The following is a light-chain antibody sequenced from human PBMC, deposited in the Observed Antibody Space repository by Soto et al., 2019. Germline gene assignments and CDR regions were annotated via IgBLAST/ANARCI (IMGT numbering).Light chain of an antibody. Sequence: EIALTQSPGTLSLSPGERATLSFRASQSVSSSYLAWYQQKPGQAPRLLIYGASSRATGIPDRFSGSGSGTDFTLTISRLEPEDFAVYFCQQYVSLPITFGQGTRLAIK. V-gene: IGKV3-20*01. CDR1: QSVSSSY. CDR3: QQYVSLPIT. J-gene: IGKJ5*01. CDR2: GAS.